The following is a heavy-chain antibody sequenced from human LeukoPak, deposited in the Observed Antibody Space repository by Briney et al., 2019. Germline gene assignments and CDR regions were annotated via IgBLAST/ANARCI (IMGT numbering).Heavy chain of an antibody. D-gene: IGHD2-15*01. CDR3: ATHLTRDLAARLIDY. CDR2: FDPEDGET. CDR1: GYTLTELS. J-gene: IGHJ4*02. Sequence: GASVKVSCKVSGYTLTELSMHWVRQAPGKGLEWMGGFDPEDGETIYAQKFQGRVTMTEDASTDTAYMELSSLRSEDTAVYYCATHLTRDLAARLIDYWGQGTLVTVSS. V-gene: IGHV1-24*01.